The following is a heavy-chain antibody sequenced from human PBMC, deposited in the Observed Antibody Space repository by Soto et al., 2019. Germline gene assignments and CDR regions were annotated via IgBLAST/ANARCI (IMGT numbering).Heavy chain of an antibody. J-gene: IGHJ4*02. D-gene: IGHD4-17*01. V-gene: IGHV3-23*01. CDR3: AKVRGTVIYRGYVEY. CDR2: IGHITTTP. CDR1: GFTFTNNA. Sequence: EVQLLESGGGLVQPGGSLRLSCVASGFTFTNNAMSWVRQAPGKGLEWVSLIGHITTTPHYPDSVRGRFTISRVTSMNPLYMQMICLRAEDTALDYCAKVRGTVIYRGYVEYWGQGTLVAVTS.